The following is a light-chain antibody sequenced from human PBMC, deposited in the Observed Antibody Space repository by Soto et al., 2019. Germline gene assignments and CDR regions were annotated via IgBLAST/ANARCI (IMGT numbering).Light chain of an antibody. CDR3: QQYDIWPWT. V-gene: IGKV3-15*01. CDR2: GAS. CDR1: QTINNN. J-gene: IGKJ1*01. Sequence: VMTQAPATLSVSPGERATLSCRASQTINNNVAWYQLKDGQVPRLVIYGASTRATDIPARFSGSGSGTEFTLTISSLQSEDFVVYFCQQYDIWPWTFGQGTKVDIK.